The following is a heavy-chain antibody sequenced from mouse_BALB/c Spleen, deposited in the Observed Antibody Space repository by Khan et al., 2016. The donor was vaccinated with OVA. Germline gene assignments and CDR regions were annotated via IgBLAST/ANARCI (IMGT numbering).Heavy chain of an antibody. Sequence: VQLQASGAELAKPGASVKMSCKASGYTFTSYWMHWVKQRPGQGLEWIGYINPSTGYTEYNQKFKDKATLTADKSSSTAYMQLSSLTSEDSAVYYCARYGNLYYYAMDYWGQGTSVTVSS. CDR1: GYTFTSYW. J-gene: IGHJ4*01. CDR3: ARYGNLYYYAMDY. V-gene: IGHV1-7*01. CDR2: INPSTGYT. D-gene: IGHD2-1*01.